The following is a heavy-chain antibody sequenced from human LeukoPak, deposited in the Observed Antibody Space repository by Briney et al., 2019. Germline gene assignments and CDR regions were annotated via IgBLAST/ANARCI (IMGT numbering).Heavy chain of an antibody. CDR3: ARAQGRLVPPAY. D-gene: IGHD6-19*01. Sequence: KPSETLSLTCAVYGGSFSGYYWSWIRQPPGEGLEGIGEMTHTGSTNDNRSVKSRVTMSADPAKEQFSLELTSVTAADTAVYCCARAQGRLVPPAYWGQGTLVTVSS. J-gene: IGHJ4*02. CDR1: GGSFSGYY. CDR2: MTHTGST. V-gene: IGHV4-34*01.